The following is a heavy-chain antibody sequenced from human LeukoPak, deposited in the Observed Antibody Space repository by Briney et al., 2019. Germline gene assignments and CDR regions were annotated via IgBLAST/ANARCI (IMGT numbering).Heavy chain of an antibody. D-gene: IGHD2/OR15-2a*01. Sequence: PGGSLRLSCAASGFTFSSYAMSWVRQAPGKGLEWVSIISGSGGTTYYADSVKGRFTISRDNSKNTLYLQMNSLRAEDTALYYCAKSRTTAGYYFDYWGQGTLATVSS. CDR3: AKSRTTAGYYFDY. V-gene: IGHV3-23*01. J-gene: IGHJ4*02. CDR1: GFTFSSYA. CDR2: ISGSGGTT.